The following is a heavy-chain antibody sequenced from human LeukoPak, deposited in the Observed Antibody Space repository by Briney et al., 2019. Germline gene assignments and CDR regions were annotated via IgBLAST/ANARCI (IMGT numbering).Heavy chain of an antibody. D-gene: IGHD1-26*01. CDR1: GFTFDDYA. CDR3: AKDMEWELLRYFDY. V-gene: IGHV3-9*01. J-gene: IGHJ4*02. CDR2: ISWNSGSI. Sequence: PGGSLRLSCAASGFTFDDYAMHWVRQAPGKGLEWVSGISWNSGSIGYADSVKGRFTISRDNAKNSLYLQMNSLRAEDTALYYCAKDMEWELLRYFDYWGQGTLVTVSS.